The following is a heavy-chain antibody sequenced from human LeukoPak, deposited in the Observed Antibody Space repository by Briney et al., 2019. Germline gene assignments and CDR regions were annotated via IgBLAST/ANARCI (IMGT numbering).Heavy chain of an antibody. CDR1: GGSFSGYY. Sequence: PSETLSLTCAVYGGSFSGYYWGWIRHPPGKGWVGMGETNHSGSTNYNPSLKSRVTISVDTSKNQFSLKMSSVTAADTAVYYCARYYYDSSGYYYYYYYMDVWGKGTTVTVSS. D-gene: IGHD3-22*01. CDR2: TNHSGST. V-gene: IGHV4-34*01. CDR3: ARYYYDSSGYYYYYYYMDV. J-gene: IGHJ6*03.